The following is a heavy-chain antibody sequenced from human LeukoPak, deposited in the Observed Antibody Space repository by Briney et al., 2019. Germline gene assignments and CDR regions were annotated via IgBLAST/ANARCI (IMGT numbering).Heavy chain of an antibody. CDR2: IWYDGSNK. CDR1: GFIFSSYG. D-gene: IGHD6-13*01. V-gene: IGHV3-33*01. Sequence: GGSLRLSCAASGFIFSSYGMHWVRQAPGKGVEGVAVIWYDGSNKYYADSVKGRFTISRDNSKNKLYLQMNSLRAEDTAVYYCARGAYSSSWSRDWFDPLGQGTLVTVSS. CDR3: ARGAYSSSWSRDWFDP. J-gene: IGHJ5*02.